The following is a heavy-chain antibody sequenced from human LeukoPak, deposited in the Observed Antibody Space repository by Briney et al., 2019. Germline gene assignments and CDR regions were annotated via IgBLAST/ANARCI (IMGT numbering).Heavy chain of an antibody. CDR2: MYYSGRT. J-gene: IGHJ4*02. CDR1: GCSISSSTFY. Sequence: SETLSLTCSVSGCSISSSTFYWGWIGQPPGEGLESIGTMYYSGRTNHNPSLEGRVTISVDPSKNQFSLTLRSVTAADTAVYYCATSGWEQLLLQWGQGTLVTVSS. D-gene: IGHD2-15*01. V-gene: IGHV4-39*01. CDR3: ATSGWEQLLLQ.